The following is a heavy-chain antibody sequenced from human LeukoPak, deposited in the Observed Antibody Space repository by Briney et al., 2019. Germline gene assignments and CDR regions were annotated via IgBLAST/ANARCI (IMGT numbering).Heavy chain of an antibody. CDR1: GFTFRSYG. CDR2: IWYDGSNK. Sequence: GGSLRLSCAASGFTFRSYGMHWVRQAPGKGLDWVAIIWYDGSNKYYADSVKGRFIISKDNSKNTLYLQMNSLRAEDTAVYYCARGGMVVADDDDAFDIWGQGTMVTVSS. J-gene: IGHJ3*02. CDR3: ARGGMVVADDDDAFDI. D-gene: IGHD2-15*01. V-gene: IGHV3-33*01.